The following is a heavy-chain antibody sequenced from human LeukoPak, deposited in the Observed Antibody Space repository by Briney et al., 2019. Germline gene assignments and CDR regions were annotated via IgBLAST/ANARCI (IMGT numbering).Heavy chain of an antibody. D-gene: IGHD3-9*01. V-gene: IGHV4-30-4*01. Sequence: SETLSLTCTVSGGSISSGDYYWSWIRQPPGKGLEWIGYIYYSGSIYYNPSLKSRVTISVDTSKNQFSLKLSSVTAADTAVYYCATNRVHYDISTGVITPSSWFDPWGQGTLVTVSS. CDR3: ATNRVHYDISTGVITPSSWFDP. J-gene: IGHJ5*02. CDR2: IYYSGSI. CDR1: GGSISSGDYY.